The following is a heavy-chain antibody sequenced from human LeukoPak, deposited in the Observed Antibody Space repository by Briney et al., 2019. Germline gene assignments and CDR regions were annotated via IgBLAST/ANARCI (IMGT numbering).Heavy chain of an antibody. CDR3: AKRKTSYGSGSYSVDY. J-gene: IGHJ4*02. CDR1: GFTFSSYA. CDR2: ISGSGGST. D-gene: IGHD3-10*01. Sequence: GXLRLSCAASGFTFSSYAMSWVRQAPGKGLEWVSAISGSGGSTYYADSVKGRFTISRDNFKNTLYLQMNSLRAEDTAVYYCAKRKTSYGSGSYSVDYWGQGTLVTVSS. V-gene: IGHV3-23*01.